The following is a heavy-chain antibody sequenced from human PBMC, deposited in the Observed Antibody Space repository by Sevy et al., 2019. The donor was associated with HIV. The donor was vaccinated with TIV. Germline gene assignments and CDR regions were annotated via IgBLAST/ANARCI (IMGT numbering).Heavy chain of an antibody. J-gene: IGHJ4*02. D-gene: IGHD3-10*01. Sequence: GGSLRLSCTASGFTFSSYGMHWVRQAPGKGLGWVAVIWYDGSNKYYANSVKGRFTISRDNSKNTVYLQMNSLRAEDTAVYYCARDKLPPVMITMVRGALSYYFDYWGQGTLVTVSS. V-gene: IGHV3-33*01. CDR1: GFTFSSYG. CDR3: ARDKLPPVMITMVRGALSYYFDY. CDR2: IWYDGSNK.